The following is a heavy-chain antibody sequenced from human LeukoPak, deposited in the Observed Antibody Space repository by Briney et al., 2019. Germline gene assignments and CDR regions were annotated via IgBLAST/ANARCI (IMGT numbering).Heavy chain of an antibody. CDR3: ATAGGDGSRMGFDP. D-gene: IGHD2-15*01. J-gene: IGHJ5*02. CDR2: ISADGSVT. V-gene: IGHV3-74*01. CDR1: GFTFSRYW. Sequence: GGSLRLSCADSGFTFSRYWMHWVRQTPGEGLVWVSCISADGSVTRYADSVKGRFTISRDNTKGTLYLQMHSLRAEDTAVYYCATAGGDGSRMGFDPWGQGTLVTVSS.